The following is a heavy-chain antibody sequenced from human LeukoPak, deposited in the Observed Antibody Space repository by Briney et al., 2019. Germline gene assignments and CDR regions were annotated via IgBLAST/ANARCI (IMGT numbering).Heavy chain of an antibody. D-gene: IGHD3-22*01. Sequence: SESLSLTCAVYGGSFSGYYWSWIRQPPGKGREWIGEINHSASTNYNPSLKSRVTISVDTSKNQFSLKLSSVTAADTAVYYCARGYNIDSSGIGFDYWGQGTLVTVSS. CDR1: GGSFSGYY. CDR3: ARGYNIDSSGIGFDY. J-gene: IGHJ4*02. CDR2: INHSAST. V-gene: IGHV4-34*01.